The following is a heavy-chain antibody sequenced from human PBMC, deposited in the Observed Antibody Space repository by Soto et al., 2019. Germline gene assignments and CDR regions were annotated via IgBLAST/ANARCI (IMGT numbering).Heavy chain of an antibody. D-gene: IGHD6-13*01. V-gene: IGHV1-8*01. J-gene: IGHJ6*01. CDR1: GYTFASYD. CDR3: AREESIAAANYYYYYGMDV. CDR2: MNPNSGNT. Sequence: GASVKVSCKASGYTFASYDINWVRQATGQGLEWMGWMNPNSGNTGYAQKFQGRVTMTRDTSISTAYMELSSLRSEDTAVYYCAREESIAAANYYYYYGMDVWGQGTTVTVSS.